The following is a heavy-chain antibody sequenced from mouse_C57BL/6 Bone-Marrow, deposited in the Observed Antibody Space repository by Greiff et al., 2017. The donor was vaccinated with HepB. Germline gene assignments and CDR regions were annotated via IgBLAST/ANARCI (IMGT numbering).Heavy chain of an antibody. V-gene: IGHV1-82*01. CDR1: GYAFSSSW. CDR2: IYPGDGDT. J-gene: IGHJ4*01. Sequence: QVQLQQSGPELVKPGASVKISCKASGYAFSSSWMNWVKQRPGKGLEWIGRIYPGDGDTNYNGKFKGKATLTADKSSSTAYMQLSSLTSEDSAVYCCARWRDYYAMDYWGQGTSVTVSS. CDR3: ARWRDYYAMDY.